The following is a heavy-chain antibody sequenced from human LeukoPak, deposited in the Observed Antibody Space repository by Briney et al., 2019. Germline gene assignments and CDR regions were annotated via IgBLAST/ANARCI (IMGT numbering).Heavy chain of an antibody. J-gene: IGHJ3*02. Sequence: SQTLSLTCTVSGGSICSGDYYWSWIRQPPGKGLEWIGYIYYSGSTYYNPSLKSRVTISVDTSKNRFSLKLSSVTAADTAVYYCATHSSGYDSGNDAFDIWGQGTMVTVSS. D-gene: IGHD3-22*01. CDR1: GGSICSGDYY. CDR2: IYYSGST. CDR3: ATHSSGYDSGNDAFDI. V-gene: IGHV4-30-4*08.